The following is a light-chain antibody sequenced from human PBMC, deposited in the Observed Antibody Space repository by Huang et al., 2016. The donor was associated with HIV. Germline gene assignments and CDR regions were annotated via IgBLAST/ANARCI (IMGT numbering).Light chain of an antibody. CDR3: QQYNNWPRGG. Sequence: IVMTQSPATLSVSPGERATLSCRASQSIFSNLAWYQQKPGQAPRLLIYGASTRATGGPARCSGSGSGTEFTLTISSLQSEDFAVYYCQQYNNWPRGGFGQGTRVDIK. CDR2: GAS. V-gene: IGKV3-15*01. J-gene: IGKJ1*01. CDR1: QSIFSN.